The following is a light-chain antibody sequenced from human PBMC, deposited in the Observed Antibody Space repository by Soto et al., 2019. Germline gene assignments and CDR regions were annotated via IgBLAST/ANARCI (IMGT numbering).Light chain of an antibody. CDR2: SND. V-gene: IGLV1-44*01. CDR3: ATWDDSLNGVV. Sequence: QSVLTKPPSASGTPGQRVSISCSGGSSNIGTNTVNWYQHLPGTAPKLLIFSNDERPSGVPDRFSGSKSGTSASLAISGLQSDDGADYYCATWDDSLNGVVLGRGTKVTVL. CDR1: SSNIGTNT. J-gene: IGLJ2*01.